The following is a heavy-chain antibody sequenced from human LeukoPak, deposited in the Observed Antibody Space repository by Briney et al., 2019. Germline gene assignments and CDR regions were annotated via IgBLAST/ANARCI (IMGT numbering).Heavy chain of an antibody. CDR1: GFTFSSYW. CDR3: AGWDYYDSSGYSR. Sequence: GGSLRLSCAASGFTFSSYWMHWVRQAPGKGLVWVSRINSDGSSTSYADSVKGRFTISRDDAKNTLYLQMNSLRAEDTAVYYCAGWDYYDSSGYSRWGQGTLVTVSS. D-gene: IGHD3-22*01. V-gene: IGHV3-74*01. J-gene: IGHJ4*02. CDR2: INSDGSST.